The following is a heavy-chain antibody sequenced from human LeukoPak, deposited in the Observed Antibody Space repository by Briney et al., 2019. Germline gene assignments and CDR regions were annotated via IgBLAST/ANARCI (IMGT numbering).Heavy chain of an antibody. D-gene: IGHD2-2*01. J-gene: IGHJ6*04. Sequence: TSQTLSLTCAVSGGSISSGGYSWSWIRQPPGKGLEWIGYIYHSGSTYYNPSLKSRVTISVDRSKNQFSLKLSFVTAADTAVYHCVRGGAVPAANPLHYYYYGMDVWGKGTTVTVSS. CDR2: IYHSGST. CDR1: GGSISSGGYS. CDR3: VRGGAVPAANPLHYYYYGMDV. V-gene: IGHV4-30-2*01.